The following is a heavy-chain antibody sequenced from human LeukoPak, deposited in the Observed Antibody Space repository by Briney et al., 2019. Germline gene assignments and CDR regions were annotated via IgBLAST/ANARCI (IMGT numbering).Heavy chain of an antibody. V-gene: IGHV4-59*01. D-gene: IGHD6-6*01. CDR3: ARGAARRGLFVH. Sequence: SSETLSLTCILSGGSISSDYWSWIRQPPGKGLEWIGYIYYGGSTNYNPSLKSRVTISVDTSKNQFSLKLSSVTAADTAVYYFARGAARRGLFVHWGQGTLVTVSS. CDR1: GGSISSDY. J-gene: IGHJ1*01. CDR2: IYYGGST.